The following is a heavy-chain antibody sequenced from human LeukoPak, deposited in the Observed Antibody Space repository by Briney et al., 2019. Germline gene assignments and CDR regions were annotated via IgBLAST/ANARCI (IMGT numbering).Heavy chain of an antibody. J-gene: IGHJ6*02. CDR3: ARDCSSSCSPYYGMDV. CDR1: GFTVSSNY. V-gene: IGHV3-53*01. D-gene: IGHD2-2*01. Sequence: PGGSLRLSCAASGFTVSSNYMSWVRQAPGKGLEWVSIIHSGGTTNYVDSVKRRFTISRDNSRNTLYLQMNSLRAEDTAVYYCARDCSSSCSPYYGMDVWGQGTTVTVSS. CDR2: IHSGGTT.